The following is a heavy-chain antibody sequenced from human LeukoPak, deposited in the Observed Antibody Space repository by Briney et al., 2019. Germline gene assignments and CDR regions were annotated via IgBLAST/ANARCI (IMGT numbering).Heavy chain of an antibody. J-gene: IGHJ4*02. Sequence: GGSLRLSCAASGFTFSSYAMSWVRQAPGKGLEWVSAISGSGGSTYYADFVKGRFTISRDNSKNTLYLQMNSLRDEDTAVYYCVRGAIDSSGYWDDYWGQGTLVTVSS. CDR1: GFTFSSYA. V-gene: IGHV3-23*01. CDR3: VRGAIDSSGYWDDY. D-gene: IGHD3-22*01. CDR2: ISGSGGST.